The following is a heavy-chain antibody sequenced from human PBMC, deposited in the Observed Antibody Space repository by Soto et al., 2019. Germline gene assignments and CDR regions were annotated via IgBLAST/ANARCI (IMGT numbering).Heavy chain of an antibody. V-gene: IGHV1-2*02. J-gene: IGHJ6*02. CDR2: INPNSGGT. D-gene: IGHD1-7*01. CDR3: ARETITGTTSGMDV. Sequence: ASVKVSCKASGYTFTGYYMHWVRQAPGQGLEWMGLINPNSGGTNYAQKFQGRVTMTRDTSTSTVYMELSSLRSEDTAVYYCARETITGTTSGMDVWGQGTTVTVSS. CDR1: GYTFTGYY.